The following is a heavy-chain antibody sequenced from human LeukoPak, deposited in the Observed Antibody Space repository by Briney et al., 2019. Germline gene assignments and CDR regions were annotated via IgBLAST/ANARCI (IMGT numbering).Heavy chain of an antibody. CDR1: GYTFTSYG. Sequence: ASVKVSCKASGYTFTSYGISWVRQAPGQGLEWMGWISAYNGNTNYAQKLQGRVTMTTDTSTSTAYMELRSLRSDDTAVYYCARDRARYYDSSGYSFLIEWFDPWGQGTLVTVSS. V-gene: IGHV1-18*01. D-gene: IGHD3-22*01. CDR2: ISAYNGNT. J-gene: IGHJ5*02. CDR3: ARDRARYYDSSGYSFLIEWFDP.